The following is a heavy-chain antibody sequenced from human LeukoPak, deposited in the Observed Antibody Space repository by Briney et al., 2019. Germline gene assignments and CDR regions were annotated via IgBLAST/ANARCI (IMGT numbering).Heavy chain of an antibody. D-gene: IGHD2-2*01. CDR1: GFTFSAYT. Sequence: GGSLRLSCAASGFTFSAYTMNWVRQAPGKGLEWVSYINIRSSTIYYADSVKGRFTISRDNAKNSLYLQMNSLRAEDTAVYYCARELGRSTDYWGQGTLVTVSS. J-gene: IGHJ4*02. V-gene: IGHV3-48*01. CDR3: ARELGRSTDY. CDR2: INIRSSTI.